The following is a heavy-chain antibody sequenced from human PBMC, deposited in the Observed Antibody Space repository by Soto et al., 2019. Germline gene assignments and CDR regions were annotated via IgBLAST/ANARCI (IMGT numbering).Heavy chain of an antibody. D-gene: IGHD6-19*01. CDR3: AKDPRHSSGWSPWYFDL. J-gene: IGHJ2*01. CDR1: GFTFSSYV. V-gene: IGHV3-23*01. Sequence: EVQLLESGGGLVQPGGSLRLSCAASGFTFSSYVMSWVRQAPGKGLEWVSAISGSGGSTYYADSVKGRFTISRDNSKNTLYLQMNSLRAEDTAVYYCAKDPRHSSGWSPWYFDLWGRGTLVTVSS. CDR2: ISGSGGST.